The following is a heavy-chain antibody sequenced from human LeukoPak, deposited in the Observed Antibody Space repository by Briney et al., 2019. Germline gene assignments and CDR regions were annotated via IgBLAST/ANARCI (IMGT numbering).Heavy chain of an antibody. Sequence: GGSLRLSCAASGFTFSDYYMSWIRQAPGKGLEWVSYISSSGSTIYYADSVKGRFTISRDNAKNSLYLQMNSLRAEDTALYYCAKSGDSSSWYSDYWGQGTLVTVSS. J-gene: IGHJ4*02. CDR2: ISSSGSTI. CDR1: GFTFSDYY. CDR3: AKSGDSSSWYSDY. V-gene: IGHV3-11*01. D-gene: IGHD6-13*01.